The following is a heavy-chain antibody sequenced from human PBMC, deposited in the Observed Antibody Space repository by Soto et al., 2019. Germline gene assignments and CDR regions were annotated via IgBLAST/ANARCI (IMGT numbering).Heavy chain of an antibody. J-gene: IGHJ6*02. D-gene: IGHD6-13*01. CDR1: GFTFSSYS. Sequence: GGSLRLSCAASGFTFSSYSMNWVRQAPGKGLEWVSYISSSSSTIYYADSVKGRFTISRDNAKNSLYLQMNSLRDEDTAVYYCARVSRYPQQLYHYYYGMDVWGQGTTVTVSS. CDR2: ISSSSSTI. V-gene: IGHV3-48*02. CDR3: ARVSRYPQQLYHYYYGMDV.